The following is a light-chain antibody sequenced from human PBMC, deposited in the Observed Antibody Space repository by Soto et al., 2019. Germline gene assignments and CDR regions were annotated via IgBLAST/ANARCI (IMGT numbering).Light chain of an antibody. CDR3: HQSYSSPRT. J-gene: IGKJ2*01. Sequence: DIQMTQSPSSLSASVGDRVTITCRASQIISIYLNWYQQKPGKAPKLLIFAASSLQSGVPSRFSCRGSGTDFTLTINSLQPEDFATYYCHQSYSSPRTFGQGTKLEIK. CDR1: QIISIY. CDR2: AAS. V-gene: IGKV1-39*01.